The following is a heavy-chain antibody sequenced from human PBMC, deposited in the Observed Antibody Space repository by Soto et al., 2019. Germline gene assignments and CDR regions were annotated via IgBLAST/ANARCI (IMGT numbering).Heavy chain of an antibody. CDR2: IYYSGST. V-gene: IGHV4-30-4*01. CDR1: GGSISSGDYY. D-gene: IGHD3-22*01. J-gene: IGHJ4*02. Sequence: SETLSLTCTVSGGSISSGDYYWSWIRQPPGKGLEWIGYIYYSGSTYYNPSLKSRVTISVDTSKNHFSLKLSSGTSAGTAVYYCARHDLASDSSGYPGWGEGTLVTVSS. CDR3: ARHDLASDSSGYPG.